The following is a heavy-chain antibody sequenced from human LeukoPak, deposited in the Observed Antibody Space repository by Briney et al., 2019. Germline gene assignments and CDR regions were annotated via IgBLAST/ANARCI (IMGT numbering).Heavy chain of an antibody. Sequence: GGSLRLSCAASGFTFSSYSMNWVRQAPGKGLEWVSSISSSSSYIYYADSVKGRFTISRDNAKNSLYLQMNSLRAEDTAVYYCARLRIQLWFFDYWGQGTLVTASS. CDR2: ISSSSSYI. CDR1: GFTFSSYS. CDR3: ARLRIQLWFFDY. V-gene: IGHV3-21*01. J-gene: IGHJ4*02. D-gene: IGHD5-18*01.